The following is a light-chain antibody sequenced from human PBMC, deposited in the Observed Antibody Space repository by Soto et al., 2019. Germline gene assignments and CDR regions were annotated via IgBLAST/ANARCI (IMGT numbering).Light chain of an antibody. V-gene: IGKV3-15*01. Sequence: EIVMTQSPATLSVSPGERATLSCRASESVSGNLAWYRQTPGQAPRLLILGASTRAIGIPARFRGSGSGTQFTLTITSLQSEDFAVYYCQQYNNWPRTFGQGTKVDIK. CDR1: ESVSGN. CDR2: GAS. CDR3: QQYNNWPRT. J-gene: IGKJ1*01.